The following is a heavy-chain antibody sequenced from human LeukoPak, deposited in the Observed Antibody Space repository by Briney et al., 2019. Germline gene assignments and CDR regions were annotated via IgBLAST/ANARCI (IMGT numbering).Heavy chain of an antibody. D-gene: IGHD1-1*01. V-gene: IGHV3-11*01. CDR1: GFTFSDYY. CDR2: MSSRGYPI. J-gene: IGHJ4*02. Sequence: GGSLRLSCLASGFTFSDYYMSWVRQAPGKGLEWISYMSSRGYPIYYADSVKGRFTISRDNAKNTQYLQMHNLRADDTAVYFCARVGIALASPFDYWGLGTLVAVSS. CDR3: ARVGIALASPFDY.